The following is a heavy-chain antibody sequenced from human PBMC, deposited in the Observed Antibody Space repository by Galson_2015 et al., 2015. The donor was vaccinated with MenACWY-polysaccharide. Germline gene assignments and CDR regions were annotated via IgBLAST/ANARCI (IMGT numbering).Heavy chain of an antibody. CDR1: GFTFDDYA. V-gene: IGHV3-9*01. Sequence: SLRLSCAASGFTFDDYAMHWVRQAPGKGLEWVSALSGNSASRGYADSVKGRFTTSRDNAEKSLYLQMNNLRPEDTALYYCAKENYHYGLDVWGQGTTVTVSS. CDR2: LSGNSASR. CDR3: AKENYHYGLDV. J-gene: IGHJ6*02.